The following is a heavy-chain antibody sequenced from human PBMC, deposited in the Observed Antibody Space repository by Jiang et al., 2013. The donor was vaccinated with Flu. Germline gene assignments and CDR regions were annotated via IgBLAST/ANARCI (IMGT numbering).Heavy chain of an antibody. J-gene: IGHJ4*02. CDR3: ATDINYYGSGSYYKNY. Sequence: GAEVKKPGASVKVSCKVSGYTLTELSMHWVRQAPGKGLEWMGGFDPEDGETIYAQKFQGRVTMTEDTSTDTAYMELSSLRSEDTAVYYCATDINYYGSGSYYKNYWGQGTLVTVSS. CDR2: FDPEDGET. D-gene: IGHD3-10*01. CDR1: GYTLTELS. V-gene: IGHV1-24*01.